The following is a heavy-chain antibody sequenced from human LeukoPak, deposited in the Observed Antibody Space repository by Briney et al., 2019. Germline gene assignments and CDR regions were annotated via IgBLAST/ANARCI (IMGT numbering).Heavy chain of an antibody. CDR2: VSSSGTYV. J-gene: IGHJ4*02. D-gene: IGHD2-15*01. Sequence: QPWGSLRLSCAASGFTFSSYSMNWVRQAPGKGLEWVSSVSSSGTYVYYADSVKGRFTISRDNSKNTLYLQMNSLRAEDTAVYYCARGYCSGGSCFDAPFDYWGKGTLVTVSS. CDR1: GFTFSSYS. V-gene: IGHV3-21*04. CDR3: ARGYCSGGSCFDAPFDY.